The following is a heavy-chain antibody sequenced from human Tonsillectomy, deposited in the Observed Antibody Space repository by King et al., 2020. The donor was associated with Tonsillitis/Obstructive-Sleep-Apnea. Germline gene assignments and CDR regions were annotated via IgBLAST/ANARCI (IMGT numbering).Heavy chain of an antibody. CDR1: GSTFSTYA. CDR3: AKDRSGSGDY. Sequence: QLVQSGGGLVQPGGSLRLSCAVSGSTFSTYAMSWVRQAPGKGLEGVSAISGSGGSTHSADSVKGRFTISRDNSKNTLYLQMNSLRAEDTAVYYCAKDRSGSGDYWGQGTLVTVSS. V-gene: IGHV3-23*04. J-gene: IGHJ4*02. D-gene: IGHD3-10*01. CDR2: ISGSGGST.